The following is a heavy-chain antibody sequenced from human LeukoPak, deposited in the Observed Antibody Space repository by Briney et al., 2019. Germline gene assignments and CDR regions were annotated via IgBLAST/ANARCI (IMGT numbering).Heavy chain of an antibody. Sequence: GVSLRLSCAASGFTFSSYWMGWVRQAPGKRLEWVANMNIDGSEKYYADSAEGRFTISRDNARNSVYLQMNSLRVEDTAVYYCARDPVEWELLLDYWGQGTLVTVSS. CDR2: MNIDGSEK. CDR1: GFTFSSYW. CDR3: ARDPVEWELLLDY. J-gene: IGHJ4*02. V-gene: IGHV3-7*01. D-gene: IGHD1-26*01.